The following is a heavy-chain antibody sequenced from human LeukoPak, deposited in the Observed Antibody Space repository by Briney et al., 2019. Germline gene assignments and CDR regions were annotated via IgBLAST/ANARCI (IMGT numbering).Heavy chain of an antibody. Sequence: GGSLRLSCAASGFTFSSYSMNWVRQAPGKGLEWVSSISSSSSYIYYADSVKGRFTISRDNAKNSLYLQMNSLRAEDTAVYYCARDHRIDSSGHYPPPDAFDIWGQGTMVTVSS. CDR1: GFTFSSYS. J-gene: IGHJ3*02. D-gene: IGHD3-22*01. CDR3: ARDHRIDSSGHYPPPDAFDI. V-gene: IGHV3-21*01. CDR2: ISSSSSYI.